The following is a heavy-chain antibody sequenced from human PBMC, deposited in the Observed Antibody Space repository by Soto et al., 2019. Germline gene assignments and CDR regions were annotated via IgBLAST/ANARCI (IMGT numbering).Heavy chain of an antibody. Sequence: SETLSLTCSVSGGSISGSYWSWIRQSPGKGLEWLGHVYYTGSTNYSPSLRSRVSISVDTSKNEFSLRLSSVTAADTAVYFCARRVAVPGGNIDYWGQGNQVTVSS. CDR1: GGSISGSY. D-gene: IGHD2-8*02. CDR2: VYYTGST. V-gene: IGHV4-59*01. J-gene: IGHJ4*02. CDR3: ARRVAVPGGNIDY.